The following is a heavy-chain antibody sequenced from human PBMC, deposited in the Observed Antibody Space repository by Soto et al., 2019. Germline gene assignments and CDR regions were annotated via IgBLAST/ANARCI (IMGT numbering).Heavy chain of an antibody. J-gene: IGHJ6*02. D-gene: IGHD3-3*01. Sequence: KPSETLSLTCTVSGGSISSGDYYWSWIRQPPGKGLEWIGYIYYSGSTYYNPSLKSRVTISVDTSKNQFSLKLSSVTAADTAVYYCARGGYDFWSGYYVYYYYGMDVWGQGTTVTVSS. CDR3: ARGGYDFWSGYYVYYYYGMDV. CDR2: IYYSGST. V-gene: IGHV4-30-4*01. CDR1: GGSISSGDYY.